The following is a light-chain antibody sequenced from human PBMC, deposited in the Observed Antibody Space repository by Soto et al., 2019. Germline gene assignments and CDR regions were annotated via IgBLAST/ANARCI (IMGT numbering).Light chain of an antibody. Sequence: DIQMTQSPSTLSGSVGDRVTITCRASQTISSWLAWYQQKPGKAPKLLIYKASTLKSGVPSRFSGSGSGTEFTLTISSMQHDDFATYYCQHYNSYSEAFGQGTKGGYQ. CDR1: QTISSW. CDR2: KAS. V-gene: IGKV1-5*03. J-gene: IGKJ1*01. CDR3: QHYNSYSEA.